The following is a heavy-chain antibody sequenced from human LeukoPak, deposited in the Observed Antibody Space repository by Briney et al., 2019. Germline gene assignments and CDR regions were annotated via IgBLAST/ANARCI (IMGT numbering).Heavy chain of an antibody. Sequence: PSETLSLTCAVYGGSFSGYYWSWIRQPPGKGLEWIGEINHSGSTNYNPSLKSRVTISVDTSKNQFSLKLSSATAADTAVYYCAICSGGSCDYWGQGTLVTVSS. V-gene: IGHV4-34*01. D-gene: IGHD2-15*01. CDR2: INHSGST. CDR1: GGSFSGYY. CDR3: AICSGGSCDY. J-gene: IGHJ4*02.